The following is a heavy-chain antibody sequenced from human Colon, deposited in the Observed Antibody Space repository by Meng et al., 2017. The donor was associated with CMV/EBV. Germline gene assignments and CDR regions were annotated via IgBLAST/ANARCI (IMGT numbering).Heavy chain of an antibody. CDR3: ARDFKSGRP. CDR1: GFNVSDNY. CDR2: ISPSGEYI. J-gene: IGHJ5*02. Sequence: GESLKISCAASGFNVSDNYLNWVRQAPGKGLEWVSSISPSGEYIHYADSLKGRFTISRDNTNNSLYLQMNNLSAGDTATYFCARDFKSGRPWGQGTLVTVSS. V-gene: IGHV3-21*06.